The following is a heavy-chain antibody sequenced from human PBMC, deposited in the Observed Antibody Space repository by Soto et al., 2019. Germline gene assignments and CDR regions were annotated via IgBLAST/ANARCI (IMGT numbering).Heavy chain of an antibody. CDR2: ISSSGSTI. D-gene: IGHD3-3*01. CDR3: ARGGDFWSGYYPNWFDP. CDR1: GFTFSSYE. V-gene: IGHV3-48*03. J-gene: IGHJ5*02. Sequence: GGSLRLSCAASGFTFSSYEMNWVRQAPGKGLEWVSYISSSGSTIYYADSVKGRFTISRDNAKNSLYLQMNSLRAEDTAVYYCARGGDFWSGYYPNWFDPWGQGTLVTVSS.